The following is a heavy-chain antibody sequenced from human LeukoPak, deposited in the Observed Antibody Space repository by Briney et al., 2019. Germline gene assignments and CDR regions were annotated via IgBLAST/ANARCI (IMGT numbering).Heavy chain of an antibody. V-gene: IGHV3-33*06. CDR1: GFTFSSYG. D-gene: IGHD6-13*01. CDR2: IWYDGGNK. CDR3: AKAQGAAAGTPLDY. Sequence: PGGSLRLSCAASGFTFSSYGMHWVRQAPGKGLEWVAVIWYDGGNKYYADSVKGRFTISRDNSKNTLYLQMNSLRAEDTAVYYCAKAQGAAAGTPLDYWGQGTLVTVSS. J-gene: IGHJ4*02.